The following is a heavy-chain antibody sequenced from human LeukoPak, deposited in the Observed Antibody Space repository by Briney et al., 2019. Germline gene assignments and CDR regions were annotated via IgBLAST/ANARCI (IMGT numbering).Heavy chain of an antibody. V-gene: IGHV3-13*01. Sequence: PGGSLRLSCAASGFTFSGFDMHWVRQATGRGLEWVSSIASAGDTYYVGSVRGRFIISRESAKNSLYLQMNSLRAGDTAVDYCVRGGHIGFDYWGQGTLVTVSS. CDR2: IASAGDT. CDR3: VRGGHIGFDY. D-gene: IGHD2-21*01. CDR1: GFTFSGFD. J-gene: IGHJ4*02.